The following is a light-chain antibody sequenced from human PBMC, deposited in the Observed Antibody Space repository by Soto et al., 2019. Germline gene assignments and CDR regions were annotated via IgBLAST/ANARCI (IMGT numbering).Light chain of an antibody. Sequence: DVVMTQSPLSLPVTLGQPASISCRSSQSLVYSDGNTYLNWFQQRPGQSPRRLISKVSNRDSGVPDRFSGSGSVTDFTLKISRVEAEDVGVYYCMQGTFWPRTFGQGTRVEIK. CDR2: KVS. CDR1: QSLVYSDGNTY. J-gene: IGKJ1*01. V-gene: IGKV2-30*01. CDR3: MQGTFWPRT.